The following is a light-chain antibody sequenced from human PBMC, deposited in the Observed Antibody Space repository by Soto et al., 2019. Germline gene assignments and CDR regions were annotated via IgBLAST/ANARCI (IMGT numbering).Light chain of an antibody. CDR2: AAS. CDR3: QQYSNSQFS. CDR1: QSISSY. Sequence: DIQMTQSPSSLSASVGDRVTITCRASQSISSYVNWYQQKPGKAPQLLIYAASSLQSGVPSRFSGGGTGTNLTLTINGLEPEDFAVYFCQQYSNSQFSFGGGTKVDIK. J-gene: IGKJ4*01. V-gene: IGKV1-39*01.